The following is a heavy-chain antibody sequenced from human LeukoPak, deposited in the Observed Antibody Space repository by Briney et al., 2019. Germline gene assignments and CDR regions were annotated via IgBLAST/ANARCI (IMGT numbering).Heavy chain of an antibody. Sequence: GGSLRLSCAASGFTFDVHWMHWVRQAPGKGLVWVSRINTDGDSDYADSVKGRFTISRDNAKNSLYLQMNSLRAEDTAVYYCARGDYYDSSGSHVWYFDLWGRGTLVTVSS. J-gene: IGHJ2*01. CDR1: GFTFDVHW. CDR3: ARGDYYDSSGSHVWYFDL. D-gene: IGHD3-22*01. CDR2: INTDGDS. V-gene: IGHV3-74*01.